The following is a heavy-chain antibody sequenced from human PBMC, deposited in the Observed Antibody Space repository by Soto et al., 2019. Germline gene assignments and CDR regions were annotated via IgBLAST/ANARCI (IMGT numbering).Heavy chain of an antibody. V-gene: IGHV3-72*01. CDR1: GFTFSDHY. J-gene: IGHJ6*03. D-gene: IGHD4-17*01. CDR3: ARVPDSYGDYEDYLDV. CDR2: TRNKANSYTT. Sequence: SGGSLRLSCAASGFTFSDHYMDWVRQAPGKGLEWVGRTRNKANSYTTEYAASVKGRFTISRDDSKNSLYLQMNSLKTEDTAVYYCARVPDSYGDYEDYLDVWGKGTTVTVSS.